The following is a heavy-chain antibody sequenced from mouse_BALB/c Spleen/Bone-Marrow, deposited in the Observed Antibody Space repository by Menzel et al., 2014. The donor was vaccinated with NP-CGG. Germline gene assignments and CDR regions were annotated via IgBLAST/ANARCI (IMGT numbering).Heavy chain of an antibody. V-gene: IGHV3-5*02. CDR2: IYYSGTI. CDR3: ARDGNYAMDC. J-gene: IGHJ4*01. CDR1: GISITTGNYR. D-gene: IGHD1-1*02. Sequence: VQLKESGPGLVRPSQTVSLTCTVTGISITTGNYRWSWIRQFPGNELEWIGYIYYSGTITYNPSLTSRTTITRDTSKNQFFLEMNSLTAEDTATYYCARDGNYAMDCWGQGTSVTVSS.